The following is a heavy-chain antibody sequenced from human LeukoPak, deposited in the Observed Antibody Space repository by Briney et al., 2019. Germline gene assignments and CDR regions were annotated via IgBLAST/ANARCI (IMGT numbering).Heavy chain of an antibody. J-gene: IGHJ4*02. V-gene: IGHV4-59*10. CDR3: ARGFNWKYYFDY. CDR1: GGSFSGYY. D-gene: IGHD1-1*01. Sequence: SETLSLTCAVYGGSFSGYYWSWIRQPPGKGLEWIGRIYTSGSTNYNPSLKSRVTMSVDTSKNQFSLKLSSVTAADTAVYYCARGFNWKYYFDYWGQGTLVTVSS. CDR2: IYTSGST.